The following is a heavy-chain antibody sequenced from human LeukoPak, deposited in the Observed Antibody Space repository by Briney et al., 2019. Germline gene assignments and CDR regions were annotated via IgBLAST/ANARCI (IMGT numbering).Heavy chain of an antibody. Sequence: GGSLRLSCAASGFSLSGSAVHWVRQAPGKGLEWVGRIRSKLNKYATAYGESMKGRVTVSRDDSENTAFLQMNSLKSEDTAVYCCARHDYGRIAFDIWGRGTVVTVSS. CDR1: GFSLSGSA. CDR3: ARHDYGRIAFDI. V-gene: IGHV3-73*01. D-gene: IGHD4-17*01. CDR2: IRSKLNKYAT. J-gene: IGHJ3*02.